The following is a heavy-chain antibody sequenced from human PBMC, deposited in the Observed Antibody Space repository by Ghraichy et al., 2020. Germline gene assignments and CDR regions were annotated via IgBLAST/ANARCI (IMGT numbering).Heavy chain of an antibody. CDR2: IYYSGST. Sequence: SETLSLTCTVSGGSISSYYWSWIRQPPGKGLEWIGYIYYSGSTNYNPSLKSRVTISVDTSKNQFSLKLSSVTAADTAVYYCARGYYDSSGPFDYWGQGTLVTVSS. J-gene: IGHJ4*02. V-gene: IGHV4-59*01. CDR3: ARGYYDSSGPFDY. D-gene: IGHD3-22*01. CDR1: GGSISSYY.